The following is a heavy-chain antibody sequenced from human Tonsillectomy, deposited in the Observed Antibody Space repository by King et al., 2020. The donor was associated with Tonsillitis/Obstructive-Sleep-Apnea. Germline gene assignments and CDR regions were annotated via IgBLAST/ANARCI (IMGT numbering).Heavy chain of an antibody. J-gene: IGHJ6*03. CDR2: IYYSGET. V-gene: IGHV4-39*01. CDR3: ASLPTWYYYFMDV. Sequence: QLQESGPGPVKPSETLSLTCTVSGGSISSSSYYWGWIRQTPGKGLEWIGSIYYSGETYYNPSLKSRVTISIETSKNQFSLKVSSVTAADTAVYYCASLPTWYYYFMDVWGKGTTVTVSS. CDR1: GGSISSSSYY.